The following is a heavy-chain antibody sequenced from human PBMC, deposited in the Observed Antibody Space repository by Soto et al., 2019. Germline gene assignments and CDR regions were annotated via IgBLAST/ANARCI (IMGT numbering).Heavy chain of an antibody. V-gene: IGHV3-74*01. CDR1: GFTFSSYW. CDR2: INSDGSST. Sequence: EVQLVESGGGLVQPGGSLRLSCAASGFTFSSYWMHWVRQAPGKGLVWVSRINSDGSSTSYADSVKGRFTISRESAKNTLYLQMNSMREEDTVVYYCAVAVAGPTAIGYWGQGTLVTVSS. J-gene: IGHJ4*02. CDR3: AVAVAGPTAIGY. D-gene: IGHD6-19*01.